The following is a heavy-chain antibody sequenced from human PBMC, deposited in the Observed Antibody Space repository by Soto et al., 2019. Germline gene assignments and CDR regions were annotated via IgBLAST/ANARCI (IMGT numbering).Heavy chain of an antibody. CDR1: GGSISIGSYS. CDR3: DSSGNYGMDV. CDR2: IYYSGTT. J-gene: IGHJ6*02. Sequence: SETLSLTCTVSGGSISIGSYSWGWIRQPPGKGLEWIGTIYYSGTTYYNPSLKSRVTISEDTSKNQFSLQLRSVTAADTAVYYYDSSGNYGMDVWGQGTTVTVSS. V-gene: IGHV4-39*01. D-gene: IGHD3-22*01.